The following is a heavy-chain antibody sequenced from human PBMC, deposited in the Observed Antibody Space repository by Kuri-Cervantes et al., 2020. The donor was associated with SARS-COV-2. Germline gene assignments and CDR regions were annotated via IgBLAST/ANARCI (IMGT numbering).Heavy chain of an antibody. CDR1: GGSISSGSYY. Sequence: TLSLTCTVSGGSISSGSYYWSWIRQPAGKGLEWIARIDWDDDKYYSTSLKTRLSIFKDTSKDQVVLTMTNMDPVDTATYYCVRIRAATVIADYWGQGTLVTVSS. D-gene: IGHD4-11*01. V-gene: IGHV2-70*10. J-gene: IGHJ4*02. CDR3: VRIRAATVIADY. CDR2: IDWDDDK.